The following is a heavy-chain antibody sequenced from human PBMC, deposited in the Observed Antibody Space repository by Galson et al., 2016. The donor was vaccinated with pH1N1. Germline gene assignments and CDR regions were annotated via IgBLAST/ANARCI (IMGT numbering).Heavy chain of an antibody. Sequence: ETLSLTCTVSGGSISSYYWSWIRQPPGKGLEWIGYLYNSGGTNYNPSLMSRVTISEDTSRNQFSLKLRSVTAAAAAVYFCASAGYRSGWYGIGAFDVWGQGTKVTVSS. CDR3: ASAGYRSGWYGIGAFDV. J-gene: IGHJ3*01. V-gene: IGHV4-59*01. CDR1: GGSISSYY. D-gene: IGHD6-13*01. CDR2: LYNSGGT.